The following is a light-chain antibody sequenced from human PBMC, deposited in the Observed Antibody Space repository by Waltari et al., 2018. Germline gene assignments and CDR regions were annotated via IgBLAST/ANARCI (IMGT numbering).Light chain of an antibody. J-gene: IGKJ2*01. CDR1: QSVGTY. CDR3: QQRSSWTPHT. V-gene: IGKV3-11*01. Sequence: EIVLTQSPATLSLSPGETATLSCRARQSVGTYLAWYQQKPGQAPRLLIYDASNRATGIPDRFRGSGSGTDFTLTIDSLEPEDFALYYCQQRSSWTPHTFGQGARLEIK. CDR2: DAS.